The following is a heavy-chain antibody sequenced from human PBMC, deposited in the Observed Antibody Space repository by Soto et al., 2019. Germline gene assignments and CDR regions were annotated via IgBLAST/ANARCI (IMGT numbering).Heavy chain of an antibody. J-gene: IGHJ4*02. CDR2: ISGSGSST. Sequence: GGSLRLSCEASGFTINNYAMTWVRQTPGKGLQWVSTISGSGSSTFYADSVRGRFTISRDNSKNTLYLQMNSLRAEDTALYYCAKEKIASTVADFFDYWGQGTLVTVSS. CDR3: AKEKIASTVADFFDY. D-gene: IGHD6-19*01. V-gene: IGHV3-23*01. CDR1: GFTINNYA.